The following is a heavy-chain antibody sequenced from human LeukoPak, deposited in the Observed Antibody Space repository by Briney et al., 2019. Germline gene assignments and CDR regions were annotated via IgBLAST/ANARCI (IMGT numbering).Heavy chain of an antibody. V-gene: IGHV3-7*01. CDR3: ASMIQLWLEGGAFDI. D-gene: IGHD5-18*01. Sequence: GGSLRLSCAASGFTFSSYWMSWVRQAPGKGLEWVANIKDDGSAKYYVDSVKGRFTISRDNAKNSLYLQMNSLRAEDTAVYYCASMIQLWLEGGAFDIWGQGTMVTVSS. J-gene: IGHJ3*02. CDR2: IKDDGSAK. CDR1: GFTFSSYW.